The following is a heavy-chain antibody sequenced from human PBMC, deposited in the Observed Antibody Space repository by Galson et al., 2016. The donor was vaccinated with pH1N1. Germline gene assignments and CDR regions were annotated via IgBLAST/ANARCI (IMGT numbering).Heavy chain of an antibody. CDR3: ARDYYYYYVMDV. J-gene: IGHJ6*02. V-gene: IGHV3-48*03. Sequence: SLRLSCAASGFTFSGFEMNWVRQAPGKGLEWISYITTSGDSLYYADSVKGRFTISRDNAKNSLYLQMNSLRVEDTAVYYCARDYYYYYVMDVWGQGTTVTVSS. CDR2: ITTSGDSL. CDR1: GFTFSGFE.